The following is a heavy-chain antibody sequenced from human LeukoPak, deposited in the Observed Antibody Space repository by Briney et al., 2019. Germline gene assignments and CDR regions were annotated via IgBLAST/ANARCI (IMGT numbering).Heavy chain of an antibody. D-gene: IGHD6-19*01. CDR3: ARDSSSGWYRLGY. J-gene: IGHJ4*02. V-gene: IGHV1-8*01. Sequence: ASVKVSCKTSGYTFSSYEINWVRQAAGRGLEWVGWMNPKTGKTAYARNLQGRVTITRDTSISTAYMDLSALRSEDTAVYYCARDSSSGWYRLGYWGQGTLVTVSS. CDR1: GYTFSSYE. CDR2: MNPKTGKT.